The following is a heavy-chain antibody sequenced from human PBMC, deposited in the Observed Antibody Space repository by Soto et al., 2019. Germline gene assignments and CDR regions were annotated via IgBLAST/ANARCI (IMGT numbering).Heavy chain of an antibody. Sequence: ASVKVSCKASGGTFSSYAISWVRQAPGQGLEWMGGIIPIFGTANYAQKFQGRVTITAGESTSTAYMELSSLRSEDTAVYYCARGLMTTPVSYYYYYGMDVWGQGTTVTVSS. V-gene: IGHV1-69*13. CDR2: IIPIFGTA. CDR3: ARGLMTTPVSYYYYYGMDV. D-gene: IGHD4-17*01. J-gene: IGHJ6*02. CDR1: GGTFSSYA.